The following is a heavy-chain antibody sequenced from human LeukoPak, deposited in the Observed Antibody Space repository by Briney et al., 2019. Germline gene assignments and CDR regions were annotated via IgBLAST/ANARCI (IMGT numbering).Heavy chain of an antibody. Sequence: GASVKVSCKASGYTFTGYYMHWVRQAPGQGLEWMGWINPNSGGTHYAQKFQGRVTMTRDTSISTAYMEMTRLTSDDTAVYYCVGGWSTGFDYWGQGTLVTVS. CDR2: INPNSGGT. CDR3: VGGWSTGFDY. V-gene: IGHV1-2*02. J-gene: IGHJ4*02. D-gene: IGHD6-19*01. CDR1: GYTFTGYY.